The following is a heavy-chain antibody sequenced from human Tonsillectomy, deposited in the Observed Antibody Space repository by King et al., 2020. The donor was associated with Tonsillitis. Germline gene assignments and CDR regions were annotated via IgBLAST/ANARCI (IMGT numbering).Heavy chain of an antibody. CDR1: GGSISSYY. CDR3: ARGGLYYFDY. V-gene: IGHV4-59*01. CDR2: IYYSGST. Sequence: VQLQESGPGLVKPSETLSLTCTVSGGSISSYYWSWIRQPPGKGLEWIGYIYYSGSTNYNPSLTSRITISVDTPKNQFSLKLSSVTAADTAVYYWARGGLYYFDYWGQGTLVTVSS. J-gene: IGHJ4*02.